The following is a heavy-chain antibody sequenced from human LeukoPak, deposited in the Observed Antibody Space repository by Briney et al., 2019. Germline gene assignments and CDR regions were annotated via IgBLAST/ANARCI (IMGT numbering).Heavy chain of an antibody. CDR1: GFTVSSNY. CDR2: IYSGGST. J-gene: IGHJ4*02. D-gene: IGHD6-13*01. Sequence: GGSLRLSCAASGFTVSSNYMSWVRQAPGEGLEWVSVIYSGGSTYYADSVKGRFTISRDNSKNTLYLQMNSLRAEDTAVYYCARGYSSSWYFDYWGQGTLVTVSS. V-gene: IGHV3-53*01. CDR3: ARGYSSSWYFDY.